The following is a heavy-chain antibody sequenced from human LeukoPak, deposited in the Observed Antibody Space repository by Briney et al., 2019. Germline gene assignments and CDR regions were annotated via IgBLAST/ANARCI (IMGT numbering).Heavy chain of an antibody. CDR3: ARDLEDFSPPAYYYNGMDV. CDR2: ISAYNGNT. J-gene: IGHJ6*02. D-gene: IGHD3-3*01. Sequence: GASVKVSCKASGYTFTSYGISWVRQAPGQGLEWMGWISAYNGNTNYAQKLQGRVTMTTDTSTSTAYMELRSLRSDDTAVYYCARDLEDFSPPAYYYNGMDVWPQETTVTVPS. CDR1: GYTFTSYG. V-gene: IGHV1-18*01.